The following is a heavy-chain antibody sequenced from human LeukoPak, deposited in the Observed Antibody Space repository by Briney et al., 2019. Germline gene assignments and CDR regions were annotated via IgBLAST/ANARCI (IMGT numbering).Heavy chain of an antibody. V-gene: IGHV3-53*01. CDR2: IYSGGST. J-gene: IGHJ6*03. D-gene: IGHD3-10*01. CDR1: GFTFSSYA. CDR3: ASDMVRGAHYYMDV. Sequence: GGSLRLSCAASGFTFSSYAMSWVRQAPGKGLEWVSVIYSGGSTYYADSVKGRFTISRDNSKNTLYLQMNSLRAEDTAVYYCASDMVRGAHYYMDVWGKGTTVTVSS.